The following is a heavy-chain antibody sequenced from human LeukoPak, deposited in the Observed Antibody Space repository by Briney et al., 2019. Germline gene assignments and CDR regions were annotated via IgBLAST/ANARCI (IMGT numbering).Heavy chain of an antibody. CDR2: ISGSGGTT. CDR1: GFTFSSYA. Sequence: GGSLRLSCAASGFTFSSYAMNWVRQAPGKGLEWVSAISGSGGTTNYANSVKGRFTISRDNSKNMLYVQMNSLRAEDTAVYYCAGRREYASGPTPRWGQGTLVTVSS. CDR3: AGRREYASGPTPR. V-gene: IGHV3-23*01. D-gene: IGHD6-19*01. J-gene: IGHJ4*02.